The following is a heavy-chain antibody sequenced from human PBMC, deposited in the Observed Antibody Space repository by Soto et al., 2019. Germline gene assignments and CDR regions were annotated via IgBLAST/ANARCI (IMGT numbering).Heavy chain of an antibody. D-gene: IGHD1-26*01. Sequence: VGFLRLSCAASGFRFRTRAMSWVRQAPGKGLEWVASIRPGGDSTYYADSVKGRFAVSRDNSNVTLYLQMDSLRVEDTAIYYCTTHEEGAPWAGGFDSWGQGTLVTVSS. CDR1: GFRFRTRA. CDR2: IRPGGDST. J-gene: IGHJ5*01. V-gene: IGHV3-23*01. CDR3: TTHEEGAPWAGGFDS.